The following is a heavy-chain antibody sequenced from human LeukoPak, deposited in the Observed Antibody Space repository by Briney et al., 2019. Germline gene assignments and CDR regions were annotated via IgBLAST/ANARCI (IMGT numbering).Heavy chain of an antibody. J-gene: IGHJ6*02. D-gene: IGHD3-10*01. CDR1: GGSIRSSSYY. Sequence: SETLSLTCTVSGGSIRSSSYYGGWIRQPPGKGLEWIGSIYYNGSTYYNPSLKSRVTISVDTSKNQFSLKLSSVTATDTAVYYCARTVSDTIVSYYYYYGMYVWGQGTTVTVSS. CDR2: IYYNGST. V-gene: IGHV4-39*01. CDR3: ARTVSDTIVSYYYYYGMYV.